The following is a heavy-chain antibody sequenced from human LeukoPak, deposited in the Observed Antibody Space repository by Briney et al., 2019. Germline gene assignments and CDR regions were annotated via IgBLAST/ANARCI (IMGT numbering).Heavy chain of an antibody. D-gene: IGHD5-24*01. Sequence: GGSLRLSCAASGFTFSSYAMSWVRQAPGKGLEWVSAISGSGGSTYYADSVKGRFTISRDNSKNTLYLQMNSLRAEDTAIYFCAKGRGWLQPFDYWGQGSLVTVSS. V-gene: IGHV3-23*01. CDR2: ISGSGGST. CDR3: AKGRGWLQPFDY. CDR1: GFTFSSYA. J-gene: IGHJ4*02.